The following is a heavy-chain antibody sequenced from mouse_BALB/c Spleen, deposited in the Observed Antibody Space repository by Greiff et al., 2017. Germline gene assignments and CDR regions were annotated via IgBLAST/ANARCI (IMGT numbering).Heavy chain of an antibody. J-gene: IGHJ4*01. V-gene: IGHV5-17*02. D-gene: IGHD1-2*01. CDR1: GFTFSSFG. CDR3: ARAYYGYNYYAMDY. Sequence: EVHLVESGGGLVQPGGSRKLSCAASGFTFSSFGMHWVRQAPEKGLEWVAYISSGSSTIYYADTVKGRFTISRDNPKNTLFLQMTSLRSEDTAMYYCARAYYGYNYYAMDYWGQGTSVTVSS. CDR2: ISSGSSTI.